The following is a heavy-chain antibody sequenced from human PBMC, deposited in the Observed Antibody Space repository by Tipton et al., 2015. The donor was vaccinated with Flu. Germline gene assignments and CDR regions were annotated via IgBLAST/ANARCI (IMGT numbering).Heavy chain of an antibody. CDR1: GFIFSSYA. Sequence: SLRLSCAASGFIFSSYAMHWVRQAPGKGLEWVAVVSYDRSREYYADSVKGRFTISRDNSKNTLYLQMNSLRTEDTAVYYCARGLGGYSSGWPNFYFDCWGQGTLVTVSS. CDR3: ARGLGGYSSGWPNFYFDC. V-gene: IGHV3-30-3*01. D-gene: IGHD6-19*01. J-gene: IGHJ4*02. CDR2: VSYDRSRE.